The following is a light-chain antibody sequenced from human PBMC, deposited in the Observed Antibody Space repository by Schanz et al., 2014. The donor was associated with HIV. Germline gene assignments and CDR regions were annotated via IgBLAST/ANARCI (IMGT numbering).Light chain of an antibody. CDR2: DVT. Sequence: QSALTQPASVSGSPGQSITISCTGTSSDVGGYNYVSWYQQRPGKAPKLMIYDVTKRPSGVPGRFSGSKSGNTASLTVSGLQAEDEADYYCSSYTRADTWVFGGGTKLTVL. V-gene: IGLV2-14*01. CDR3: SSYTRADTWV. J-gene: IGLJ3*02. CDR1: SSDVGGYNY.